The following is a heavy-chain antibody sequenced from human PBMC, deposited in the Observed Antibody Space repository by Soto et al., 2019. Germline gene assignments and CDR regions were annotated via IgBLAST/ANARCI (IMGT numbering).Heavy chain of an antibody. J-gene: IGHJ4*02. Sequence: ASVKVSCKASGYTFTSNDINWVRQATGQGLEWMGWMNPNSGNTGYAQKFQGRVTMTRNTSISTAYMELSSLRSEDTAVYYCAKDRVPNDSSGYYSILTDSWGQGTVVTVSS. CDR2: MNPNSGNT. CDR3: AKDRVPNDSSGYYSILTDS. V-gene: IGHV1-8*01. D-gene: IGHD3-22*01. CDR1: GYTFTSND.